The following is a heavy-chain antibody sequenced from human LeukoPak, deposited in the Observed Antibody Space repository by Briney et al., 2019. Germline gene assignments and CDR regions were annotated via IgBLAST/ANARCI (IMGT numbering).Heavy chain of an antibody. CDR1: GYTFTSYD. D-gene: IGHD3-22*01. J-gene: IGHJ5*02. Sequence: VASVKVSCKASGYTFTSYDINWVRQATGQGLEWMGWMDPNSGNTGYAPKFQGRVTMTRNTSISTAYMELSSLRSEDTAVYYCARARSGCSGYFCLPKNWFDPWGQGTLVTVSS. CDR2: MDPNSGNT. CDR3: ARARSGCSGYFCLPKNWFDP. V-gene: IGHV1-8*01.